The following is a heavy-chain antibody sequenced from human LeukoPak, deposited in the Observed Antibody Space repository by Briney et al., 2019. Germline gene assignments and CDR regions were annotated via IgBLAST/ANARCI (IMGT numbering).Heavy chain of an antibody. CDR2: IYSGSST. J-gene: IGHJ6*02. CDR3: ARDNKDGMDV. CDR1: GFTVSSNY. Sequence: GGSLRLSCAASGFTVSSNYMSWVRQAPGKGLEWVSVIYSGSSTYYADSVKGRFTISRHNSKNTLYLQMNSLRAEDTAVYYCARDNKDGMDVWGQGTTVTVSS. V-gene: IGHV3-53*04.